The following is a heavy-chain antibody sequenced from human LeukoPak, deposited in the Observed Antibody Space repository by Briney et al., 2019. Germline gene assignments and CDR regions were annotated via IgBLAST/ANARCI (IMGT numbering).Heavy chain of an antibody. V-gene: IGHV3-21*01. Sequence: GGSLRLSCAASGFTFSSYSMNWVRQAPGKGLEWVSSISSSSSYIYYADSVKGRFTISRDNAKNSLYLQMNSLRAEDTAVYYCARDSCSGGSCYSGRRYYYYYGMDVWGQGTTVTVPS. J-gene: IGHJ6*02. D-gene: IGHD2-15*01. CDR1: GFTFSSYS. CDR3: ARDSCSGGSCYSGRRYYYYYGMDV. CDR2: ISSSSSYI.